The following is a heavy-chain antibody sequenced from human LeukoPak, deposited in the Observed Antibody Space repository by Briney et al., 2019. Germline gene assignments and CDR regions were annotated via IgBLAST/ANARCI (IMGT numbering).Heavy chain of an antibody. CDR1: GGSISSSSYY. V-gene: IGHV4-39*07. J-gene: IGHJ4*02. CDR2: IYHSGST. CDR3: ATTRTVIGEWSLDY. Sequence: SETLSLTCTVSGGSISSSSYYWGWIRQPPGKGLEWIGSIYHSGSTYYNPSLKSRVTISVDTSKDQFSLKLSSVAAADTAVYYCATTRTVIGEWSLDYWGQGTLVTVSS. D-gene: IGHD1-1*01.